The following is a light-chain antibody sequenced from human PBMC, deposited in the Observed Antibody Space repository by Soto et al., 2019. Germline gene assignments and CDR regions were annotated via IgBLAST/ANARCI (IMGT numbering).Light chain of an antibody. CDR1: SSDVGGYNY. J-gene: IGLJ1*01. CDR2: EVS. V-gene: IGLV2-14*01. Sequence: QSALTQPASVSGSPGQSTTISCTGTSSDVGGYNYVSWYQQHPGKAPKLMIYEVSNRPSGVSNRFSGSKSGNTASLTISGLQAEDEADYYCSSYTSSSPYVFGTGTKVTV. CDR3: SSYTSSSPYV.